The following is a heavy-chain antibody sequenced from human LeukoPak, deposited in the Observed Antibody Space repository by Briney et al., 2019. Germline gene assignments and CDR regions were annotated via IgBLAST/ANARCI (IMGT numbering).Heavy chain of an antibody. V-gene: IGHV4-59*08. J-gene: IGHJ4*02. CDR1: GGSISSYY. CDR2: IYYSGST. Sequence: SETLSLTCTVSGGSISSYYWSWIRQPPGKGLEWIGYIYYSGSTNYNPSLKSRVTISVDTSKNQFSLKLSSVNAADTAVYYCARTPPKVGFDYWGQGTLVTVSS. D-gene: IGHD1-14*01. CDR3: ARTPPKVGFDY.